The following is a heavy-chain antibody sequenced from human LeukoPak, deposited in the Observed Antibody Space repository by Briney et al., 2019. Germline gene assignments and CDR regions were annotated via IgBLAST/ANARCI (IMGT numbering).Heavy chain of an antibody. CDR2: IYAADSDT. CDR1: GNSFNNYW. Sequence: GESLKISFQGSGNSFNNYWISWVRQMPGKGLEWMAIIYAADSDTRYSPSLQGQVTLSVDKSISTVYLQWSSLKASDTAVYYCARHLRGLDLWGQGTLVTVSS. D-gene: IGHD3-10*01. V-gene: IGHV5-51*01. CDR3: ARHLRGLDL. J-gene: IGHJ5*02.